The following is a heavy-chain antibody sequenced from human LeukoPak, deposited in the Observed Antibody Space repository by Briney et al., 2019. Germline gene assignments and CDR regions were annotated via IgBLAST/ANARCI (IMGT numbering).Heavy chain of an antibody. CDR3: ARELNGATEYYMDV. CDR2: INPSGGST. V-gene: IGHV1-46*01. D-gene: IGHD5-12*01. Sequence: ASVKVSCKASGYIFTSYFMHWVRQAPGQGLEWMGLINPSGGSTSYAQKFQGRVTMTRDMSTSTVYMELSSLRSEDTAVYYCARELNGATEYYMDVWGKGTTVTVSS. CDR1: GYIFTSYF. J-gene: IGHJ6*03.